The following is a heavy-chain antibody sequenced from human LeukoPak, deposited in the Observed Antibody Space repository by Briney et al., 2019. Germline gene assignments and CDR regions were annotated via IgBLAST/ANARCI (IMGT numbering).Heavy chain of an antibody. CDR3: ARISQSSGGFYY. CDR2: ISYRGST. J-gene: IGHJ4*02. Sequence: SQTLSLTCTVSGGSISNSGGFYWSWIRQHPGNGLEWIGFISYRGSTYYNPSLKSRVSMSVDTSKSQFSLRLSSVTDEDAAVYYCARISQSSGGFYYWGQGTLVTVSS. D-gene: IGHD2-15*01. V-gene: IGHV4-31*02. CDR1: GGSISNSGGFY.